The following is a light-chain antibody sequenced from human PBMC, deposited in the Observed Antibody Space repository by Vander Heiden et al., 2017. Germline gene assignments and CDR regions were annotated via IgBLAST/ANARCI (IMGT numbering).Light chain of an antibody. CDR3: SSDAGSNTLV. V-gene: IGLV2-8*01. J-gene: IGLJ2*01. CDR2: EVS. Sequence: QSALTQPPSACASPGQSLTISCTGSSGDVGAYNYVSWYQQHPDKAPKVMIYEVSKRPSEVPDRFSGSKSGNTASLTVSGLQGEDEADYYCSSDAGSNTLVFGGGTKLTVL. CDR1: SGDVGAYNY.